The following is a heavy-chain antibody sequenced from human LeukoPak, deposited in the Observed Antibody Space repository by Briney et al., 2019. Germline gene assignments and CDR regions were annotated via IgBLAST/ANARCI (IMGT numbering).Heavy chain of an antibody. CDR3: AKDRGSSGWYDY. V-gene: IGHV3-9*01. CDR1: GFTFNIYA. Sequence: GGSLRLSCAASGFTFNIYAMSWVRQAPGKGLEWVSGISWNSGSIGYADSVKGRFTISRDNAKNSLYLQMNSLRAEDTALYYCAKDRGSSGWYDYWGQGTLVTVSS. CDR2: ISWNSGSI. D-gene: IGHD6-19*01. J-gene: IGHJ4*02.